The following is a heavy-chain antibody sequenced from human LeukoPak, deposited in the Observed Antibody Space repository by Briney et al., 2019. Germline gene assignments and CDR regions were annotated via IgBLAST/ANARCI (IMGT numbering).Heavy chain of an antibody. Sequence: SQTLSLTCTVSGGSISSGDYYWSWVRQHPGKGLEWIGYIYYSGSTYYNPSHKSRVTISVDTSKNQFSLKLTSVTAADTAVYYCARVGAAHLRMDVWGQGTTVTVSS. V-gene: IGHV4-31*03. CDR1: GGSISSGDYY. CDR2: IYYSGST. CDR3: ARVGAAHLRMDV. D-gene: IGHD3-16*01. J-gene: IGHJ6*02.